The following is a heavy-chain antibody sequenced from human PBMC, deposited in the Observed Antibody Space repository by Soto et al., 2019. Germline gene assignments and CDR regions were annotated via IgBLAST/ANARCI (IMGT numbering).Heavy chain of an antibody. Sequence: GGSLRLSCVASGITFSRYAMSWVRQAPGKGLEWVSSVSGGGGSTSYADSVKGRFTISRDNSKNILSLQMNSLTVEDTAVYYCVTRRIDNWFDPWGQGTLVTVSS. CDR2: VSGGGGST. V-gene: IGHV3-23*01. CDR1: GITFSRYA. CDR3: VTRRIDNWFDP. J-gene: IGHJ5*02.